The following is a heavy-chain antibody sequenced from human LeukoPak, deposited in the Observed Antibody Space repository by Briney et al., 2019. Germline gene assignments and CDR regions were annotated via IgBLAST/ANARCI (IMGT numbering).Heavy chain of an antibody. D-gene: IGHD1-1*01. Sequence: GGSLRLSCAASGFTFSSYGMHWVRQAPGKGLEWVAVIWYDGSNKYYADSVKGRFTIPRDNSKNTLYLQMNSLRAEDTAVYYCARAPSGTQFDPWGQGTLVTVSS. J-gene: IGHJ5*02. CDR3: ARAPSGTQFDP. CDR2: IWYDGSNK. V-gene: IGHV3-33*01. CDR1: GFTFSSYG.